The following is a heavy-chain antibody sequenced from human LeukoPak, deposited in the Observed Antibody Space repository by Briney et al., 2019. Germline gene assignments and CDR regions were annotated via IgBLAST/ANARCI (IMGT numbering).Heavy chain of an antibody. Sequence: SETLSLTCTVSGGSTSTYYWSWVRQSPGKGLEWIGCVQYSGNTKYNPLFKSRVTISVDTSKNQFSLWLSSVTTADTAMYFCARGINVGATSYWGQGTLVTVSA. J-gene: IGHJ4*02. CDR1: GGSTSTYY. V-gene: IGHV4-59*01. D-gene: IGHD1-26*01. CDR3: ARGINVGATSY. CDR2: VQYSGNT.